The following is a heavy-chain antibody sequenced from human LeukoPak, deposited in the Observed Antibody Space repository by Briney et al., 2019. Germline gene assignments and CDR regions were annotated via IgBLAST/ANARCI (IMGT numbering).Heavy chain of an antibody. CDR3: ARSQLGYYYGMDV. CDR1: GGSISSGDYY. D-gene: IGHD5-18*01. CDR2: IYYSGST. Sequence: SQTLSLTCTVSGGSISSGDYYWSWIRQPPGTGLEWIGYIYYSGSTYYNPSLKSRVTISVDTSKNQFSLKLSSVTAADTAVYYCARSQLGYYYGMDVWGQGTTVTVSS. V-gene: IGHV4-30-4*01. J-gene: IGHJ6*02.